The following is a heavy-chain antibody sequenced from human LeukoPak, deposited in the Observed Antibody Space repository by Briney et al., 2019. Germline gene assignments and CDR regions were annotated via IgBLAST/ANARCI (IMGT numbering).Heavy chain of an antibody. V-gene: IGHV4-30-4*08. D-gene: IGHD4-17*01. CDR1: GGSISSGGYY. CDR3: ARLYGPYYFDY. CDR2: IYYSGST. Sequence: SQTLSLTCTVSGGSISSGGYYWSWIRQHPGKGLAWIGYIYYSGSTYYNPSLKSRVTISVDTSKNQFSLKLSSVTAADTAVYYCARLYGPYYFDYWGQGTLVTVSS. J-gene: IGHJ4*02.